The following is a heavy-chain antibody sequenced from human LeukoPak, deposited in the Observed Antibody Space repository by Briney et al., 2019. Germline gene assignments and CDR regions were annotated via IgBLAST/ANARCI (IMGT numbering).Heavy chain of an antibody. CDR3: AKDPPLRRLAFDI. V-gene: IGHV3-23*01. CDR2: ISGSGGST. CDR1: GFTFGNYG. D-gene: IGHD5-12*01. J-gene: IGHJ3*02. Sequence: GGSLRLSCAASGFTFGNYGMSWVRQAPGKGLEWVSAISGSGGSTYYADSVKGRFTISRDNSKNTLYLQMNSLRAEDTAVYYCAKDPPLRRLAFDIWGQGTMVTVSS.